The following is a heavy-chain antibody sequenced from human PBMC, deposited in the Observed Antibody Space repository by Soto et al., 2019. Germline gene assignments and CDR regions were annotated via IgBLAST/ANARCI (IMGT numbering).Heavy chain of an antibody. CDR3: AKAYCSSTSCYGSFDY. CDR2: ISGSGGST. Sequence: GGSLRLSCAASGFTFSSYAMSWVRQAPGKGLEWVSAISGSGGSTYYADSVKGRFTISRDNSKNTLYLQMNSLRAEDTALYYCAKAYCSSTSCYGSFDYWGQGTLVTVSS. J-gene: IGHJ4*02. CDR1: GFTFSSYA. V-gene: IGHV3-23*01. D-gene: IGHD2-2*01.